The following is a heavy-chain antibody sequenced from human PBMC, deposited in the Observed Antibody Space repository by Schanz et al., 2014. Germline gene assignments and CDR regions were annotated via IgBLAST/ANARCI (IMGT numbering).Heavy chain of an antibody. CDR1: GFTFSSYG. CDR3: AKDSIVVVPAALHYYGMDV. D-gene: IGHD2-2*01. V-gene: IGHV3-30*18. J-gene: IGHJ6*02. Sequence: QVQLVESGGGVVQPGRSLRLSCAASGFTFSSYGMHWVRQAPGKGLEWVAVISNDGSNKYYADSVKGRFTISRDNSKNTLQLQMNSLRAEDAAVYYCAKDSIVVVPAALHYYGMDVWGQGTTVTVSS. CDR2: ISNDGSNK.